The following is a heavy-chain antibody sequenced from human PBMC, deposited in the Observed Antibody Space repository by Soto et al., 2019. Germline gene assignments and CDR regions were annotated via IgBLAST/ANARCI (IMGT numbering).Heavy chain of an antibody. D-gene: IGHD3-3*01. V-gene: IGHV1-69*13. CDR1: GGTFSSYA. CDR2: IIPIFGTA. Sequence: SVKVSCKASGGTFSSYAISWLRQAPGQGLEWMGGIIPIFGTANYAQKFQGRVTITADESTSTAYMELSSLRSEDTAVYYCARMDFWSGYSPPNWFDPWGQGTLVTVSS. CDR3: ARMDFWSGYSPPNWFDP. J-gene: IGHJ5*02.